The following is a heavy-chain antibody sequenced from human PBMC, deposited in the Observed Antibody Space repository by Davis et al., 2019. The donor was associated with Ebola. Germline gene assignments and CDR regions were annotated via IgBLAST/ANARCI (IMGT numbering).Heavy chain of an antibody. V-gene: IGHV3-21*01. D-gene: IGHD4-11*01. J-gene: IGHJ6*02. CDR3: ASFLGYSHIYYYGMDV. CDR1: GFTFSSYS. CDR2: ISSSSSYI. Sequence: GGSLRLSCAASGFTFSSYSMNWVRQAPGKGLEWVSSISSSSSYIYYADSVKGRFTISRDNAKNSLYLQMNSLRAEDTAVYYCASFLGYSHIYYYGMDVWGQGTTVTVSS.